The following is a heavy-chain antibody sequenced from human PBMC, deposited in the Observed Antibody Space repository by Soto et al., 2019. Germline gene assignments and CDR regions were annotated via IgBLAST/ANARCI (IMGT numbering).Heavy chain of an antibody. CDR1: GYTFTSYD. J-gene: IGHJ4*02. CDR3: ARGVLDLEPFVY. V-gene: IGHV1-8*01. D-gene: IGHD3-3*01. Sequence: ASVKVSCKASGYTFTSYDINWVRQATGQGLEWMGWMNPNSGNTGYAQKFQGRVTMTRNTSISTAYMELSSLRSEDTAVYYCARGVLDLEPFVYWGQGTLVTVSS. CDR2: MNPNSGNT.